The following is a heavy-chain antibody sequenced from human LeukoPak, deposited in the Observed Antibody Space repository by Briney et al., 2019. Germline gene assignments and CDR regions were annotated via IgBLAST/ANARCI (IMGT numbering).Heavy chain of an antibody. J-gene: IGHJ4*02. CDR3: ARGLPKAVFGVVIED. Sequence: GASVKVSCKASGYPFTSYNINWVRQATGQGLEWMGWMNTNSGNTGYSQNFQGRVTMTRDTSISTAYMELSSLMSEDTAVYYCARGLPKAVFGVVIEDWGQGTLVTASS. CDR2: MNTNSGNT. D-gene: IGHD3-3*01. CDR1: GYPFTSYN. V-gene: IGHV1-8*01.